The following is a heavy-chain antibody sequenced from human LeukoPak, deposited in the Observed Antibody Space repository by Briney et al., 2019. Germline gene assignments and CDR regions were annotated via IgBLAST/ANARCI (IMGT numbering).Heavy chain of an antibody. CDR2: IDSDGSST. J-gene: IGHJ1*01. CDR1: GFTFSRYW. D-gene: IGHD6-13*01. Sequence: GGSLRLSCAGSGFTFSRYWMHWVRQAPEKGLVWVSRIDSDGSSTNSADSVKGRFTISRDNAKNTLYLQMNSLRAEDTAVYYCARRIAGSDTGGYFQEWGQGTLATVSS. V-gene: IGHV3-74*01. CDR3: ARRIAGSDTGGYFQE.